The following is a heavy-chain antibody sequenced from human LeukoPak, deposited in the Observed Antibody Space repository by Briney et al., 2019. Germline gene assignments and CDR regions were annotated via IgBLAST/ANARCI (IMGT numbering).Heavy chain of an antibody. D-gene: IGHD1-1*01. CDR1: GFTFSDYD. Sequence: GGSLRLSCAASGFTFSDYDMQWVRQATGKGLEWVSAIGTAGGTYYPGSVKGRFTIARENAKNSLYLQMNSLRAGDTAVYYCARVAKERVGGVYYFDYWGQGTLVTVSS. CDR2: IGTAGGT. V-gene: IGHV3-13*01. CDR3: ARVAKERVGGVYYFDY. J-gene: IGHJ4*02.